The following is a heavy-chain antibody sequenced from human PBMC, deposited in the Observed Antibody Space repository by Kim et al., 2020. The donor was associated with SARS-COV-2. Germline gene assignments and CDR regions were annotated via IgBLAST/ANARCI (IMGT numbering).Heavy chain of an antibody. CDR1: GGSFSGYY. D-gene: IGHD2-2*01. J-gene: IGHJ4*02. CDR2: INHSGST. V-gene: IGHV4-34*01. CDR3: ARGSEYQLGPKYFDY. Sequence: SETLSLTCAVYGGSFSGYYWSWIRQPPGKGLEWIGEINHSGSTNYNPSLKSRVTISVDTSKNQFSLKLSSVTAADTAVYYCARGSEYQLGPKYFDYWGQGTLVTVSS.